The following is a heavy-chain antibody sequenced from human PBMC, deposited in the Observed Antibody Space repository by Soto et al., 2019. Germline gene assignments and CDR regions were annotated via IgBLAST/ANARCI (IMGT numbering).Heavy chain of an antibody. V-gene: IGHV3-48*03. CDR1: GFTFSKFE. Sequence: PGGSLRLSCGASGFTFSKFEMHWVRQAPGKGLEWVSYINTAGSTKYYAESVKGRFTISRDNARNSLFLQMNSLRAEDTAVYYCARAECSSPDCLTAYYSYGLDVWGQGSTVTVSS. CDR2: INTAGSTK. J-gene: IGHJ6*02. D-gene: IGHD3-9*01. CDR3: ARAECSSPDCLTAYYSYGLDV.